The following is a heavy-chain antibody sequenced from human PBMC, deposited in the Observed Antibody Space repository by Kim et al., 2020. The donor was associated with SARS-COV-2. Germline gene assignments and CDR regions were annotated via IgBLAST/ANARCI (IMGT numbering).Heavy chain of an antibody. Sequence: SETLSLTCAVYGGSFSGYYWSWIRQPPGKGLEWIGEINHSGSTNYNPSLKSRVTISVDTSKNQFSLKLSSVTAADTAVYYCARGNIAVAADEKKYFDDWG. CDR2: INHSGST. CDR3: ARGNIAVAADEKKYFDD. D-gene: IGHD6-19*01. J-gene: IGHJ4*01. CDR1: GGSFSGYY. V-gene: IGHV4-34*01.